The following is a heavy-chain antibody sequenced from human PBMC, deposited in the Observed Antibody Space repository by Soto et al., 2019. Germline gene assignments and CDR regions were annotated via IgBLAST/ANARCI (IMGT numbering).Heavy chain of an antibody. Sequence: WASVKVSCKPSGYTFTGYPIHWVRQAPGQGLEWMGWINAGNGNTKYSQKFQGRVTITRDTSASTAYMELSSLTSEDTAVYYCARDWARAEDVWGQGTTLTVSS. D-gene: IGHD7-27*01. CDR1: GYTFTGYP. CDR2: INAGNGNT. V-gene: IGHV1-3*01. CDR3: ARDWARAEDV. J-gene: IGHJ6*02.